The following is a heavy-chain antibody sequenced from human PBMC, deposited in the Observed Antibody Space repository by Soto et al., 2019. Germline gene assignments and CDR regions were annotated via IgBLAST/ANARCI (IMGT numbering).Heavy chain of an antibody. CDR1: GFSVSNLF. J-gene: IGHJ4*02. Sequence: EVQLVESGGGLVQPGGSLRLSCAASGFSVSNLFMTWVRQAAGKGLEWVSVISSDGSTYYADSVKGRFTISRDNSKNTLYLEMNSLRAGDTAVYYCARDTLGGAYDFRHGGQGTLVTVSS. CDR3: ARDTLGGAYDFRH. D-gene: IGHD3-3*01. CDR2: ISSDGST. V-gene: IGHV3-66*01.